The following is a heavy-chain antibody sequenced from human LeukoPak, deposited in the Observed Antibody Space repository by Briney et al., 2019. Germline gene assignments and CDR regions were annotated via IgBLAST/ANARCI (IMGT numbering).Heavy chain of an antibody. D-gene: IGHD6-13*01. V-gene: IGHV3-74*01. Sequence: VGSLRLSCAASGFTISNYFMHWVRQGPGKGLVWVSRINSDGSDINYADSVKGRFTISRDNAKNTLYLQMNSLRDEDTAVYYCARHIAAAAFDPWGQGTLVTVSS. CDR1: GFTISNYF. CDR3: ARHIAAAAFDP. J-gene: IGHJ5*02. CDR2: INSDGSDI.